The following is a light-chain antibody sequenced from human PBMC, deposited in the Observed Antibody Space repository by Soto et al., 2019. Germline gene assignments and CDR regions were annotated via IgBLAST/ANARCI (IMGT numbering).Light chain of an antibody. Sequence: EIVLTQSPATLSLSPGERATLSCRASQSVNSYLAWYQQKPGQAPRLLIYDASNRATGIPARFSGTGSGTDFTLTIGSLEPEDVAVYYCQQRSDWPTFGQGTKVDIK. CDR1: QSVNSY. CDR3: QQRSDWPT. J-gene: IGKJ2*01. CDR2: DAS. V-gene: IGKV3-11*01.